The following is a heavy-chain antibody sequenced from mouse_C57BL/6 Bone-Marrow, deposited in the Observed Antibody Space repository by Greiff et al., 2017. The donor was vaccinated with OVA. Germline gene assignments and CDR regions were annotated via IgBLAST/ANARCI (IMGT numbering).Heavy chain of an antibody. CDR1: GFTFSDYY. CDR3: ARHYDAMDY. CDR2: ISNGGGST. V-gene: IGHV5-12*01. J-gene: IGHJ4*01. Sequence: EVQVVESGGGLVQPGGSLKLSCAASGFTFSDYYMYWVRQTPEKRLEWVAYISNGGGSTYYPDTVKGRFTISRDNAKNTLYLQMSRLKSEDTAMYYCARHYDAMDYWGQGTSVTVSS.